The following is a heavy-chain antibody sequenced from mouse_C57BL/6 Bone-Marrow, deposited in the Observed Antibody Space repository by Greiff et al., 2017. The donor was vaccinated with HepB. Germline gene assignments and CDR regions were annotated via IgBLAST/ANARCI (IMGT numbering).Heavy chain of an antibody. D-gene: IGHD1-1*01. CDR2: IYPRSGNT. J-gene: IGHJ3*01. CDR3: ARGFYYGRTWFAY. V-gene: IGHV1-81*01. Sequence: VQRVESGAELARPGASVKLSCKASGYTFTSYGISWVKQRTGQGLEWIGEIYPRSGNTYYNEKFKGKATLTADKSSSTAYMELRSLTSEDSAVYFCARGFYYGRTWFAYWGQGTLVTVSA. CDR1: GYTFTSYG.